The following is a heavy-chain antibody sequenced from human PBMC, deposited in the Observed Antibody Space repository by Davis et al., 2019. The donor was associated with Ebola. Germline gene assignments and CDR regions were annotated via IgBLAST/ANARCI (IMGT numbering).Heavy chain of an antibody. J-gene: IGHJ6*02. CDR2: IYHSGST. CDR1: GGSISSSSYY. D-gene: IGHD4-17*01. V-gene: IGHV4-39*07. Sequence: MPSETLSLTCTVSGGSISSSSYYWGWIRQPPGKGLEWIGSIYHSGSTNYNPSLKSRVTISVDTSKNQFSLKLSSVTAADTAVYYCARGRMVTVTMRLYYYYGMDVWGQGTTVTVSS. CDR3: ARGRMVTVTMRLYYYYGMDV.